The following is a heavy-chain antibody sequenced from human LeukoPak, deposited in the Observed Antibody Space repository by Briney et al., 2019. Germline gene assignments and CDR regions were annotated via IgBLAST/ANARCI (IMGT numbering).Heavy chain of an antibody. CDR3: ARDRCSSTSCYLDY. V-gene: IGHV1-18*04. CDR2: ISAYNGNT. Sequence: RASVKVSCKASGYTFTSYGISWVQQAPGQGLEWMGWISAYNGNTNYAQKLQGRVTMTTDTSTSTAYMELRSLRSDDTAVYYCARDRCSSTSCYLDYWGQGTLVTVSS. CDR1: GYTFTSYG. D-gene: IGHD2-2*01. J-gene: IGHJ4*02.